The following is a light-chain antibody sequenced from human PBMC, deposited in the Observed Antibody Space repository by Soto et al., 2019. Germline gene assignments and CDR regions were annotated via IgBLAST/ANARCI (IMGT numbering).Light chain of an antibody. V-gene: IGLV2-11*01. CDR3: QAWDSSTVV. Sequence: QSALIQPRSVSASLGQSVTISCTGSLSDVAVYEYVSWYQQQPDKAPKLMIYDVNKRASGIPERFSGSNSGNTATLTISGTQAMDEADYYCQAWDSSTVVFGGGTKLTVL. J-gene: IGLJ2*01. CDR2: DVN. CDR1: LSDVAVYEY.